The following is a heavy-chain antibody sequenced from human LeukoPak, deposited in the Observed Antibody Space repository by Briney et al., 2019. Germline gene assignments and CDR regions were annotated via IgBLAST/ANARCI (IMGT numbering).Heavy chain of an antibody. V-gene: IGHV3-20*04. J-gene: IGHJ3*02. Sequence: SGGSLRLSCAASGFTFDDYGMSWVRQAPGKGLEWVSGINWNGGSTGYADSVKGRFTISRDNAKNSLYLQMNSLRAEDTALYYCARALRVVSGISPAFDIWGQGTMVTVSS. CDR3: ARALRVVSGISPAFDI. CDR1: GFTFDDYG. D-gene: IGHD3-10*01. CDR2: INWNGGST.